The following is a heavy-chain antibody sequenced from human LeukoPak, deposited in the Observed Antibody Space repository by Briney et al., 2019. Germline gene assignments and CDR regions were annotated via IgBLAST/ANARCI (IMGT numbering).Heavy chain of an antibody. CDR3: ARSVHYDYVWGSYRPDRIDAFDI. Sequence: SETLSLTCTVSGYSISSGYYWGWIRQPPGKGLEWIGSIYHSGSTYYNPSLKSRVTISVDTSKNQFSLKLSSVTAADTAVYYCARSVHYDYVWGSYRPDRIDAFDIWGQGTMVTVSS. J-gene: IGHJ3*02. CDR2: IYHSGST. CDR1: GYSISSGYY. V-gene: IGHV4-38-2*02. D-gene: IGHD3-16*02.